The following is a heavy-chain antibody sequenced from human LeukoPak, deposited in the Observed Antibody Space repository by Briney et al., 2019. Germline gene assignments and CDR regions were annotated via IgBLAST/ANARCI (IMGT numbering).Heavy chain of an antibody. D-gene: IGHD3-22*01. J-gene: IGHJ4*02. Sequence: GGSLRLSCAASGFAFRNYSMNWVRQAPGKGLEWVSAISGSGGSTYYADSVKGRFTISRDNSRNTLYLQMNSPRAEDTAVYYCAKGGSFYYDTSGYLYWGQGTLVTVSS. V-gene: IGHV3-23*01. CDR3: AKGGSFYYDTSGYLY. CDR1: GFAFRNYS. CDR2: ISGSGGST.